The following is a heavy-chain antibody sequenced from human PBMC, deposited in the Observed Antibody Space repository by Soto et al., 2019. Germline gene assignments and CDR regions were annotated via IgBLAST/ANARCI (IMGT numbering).Heavy chain of an antibody. D-gene: IGHD3-22*01. V-gene: IGHV4-39*07. CDR2: MYYSGST. Sequence: PSETLSLTCTVSGCSICSSNYFWGWIRQPPRKGLEWIGSMYYSGSTYYNPSLKSRVNISVDTSKNQFSLKLSSVTAVDTAVYYCARKSDYYDSSGYYYCWFDPWGQRTLVTVSS. J-gene: IGHJ5*02. CDR1: GCSICSSNYF. CDR3: ARKSDYYDSSGYYYCWFDP.